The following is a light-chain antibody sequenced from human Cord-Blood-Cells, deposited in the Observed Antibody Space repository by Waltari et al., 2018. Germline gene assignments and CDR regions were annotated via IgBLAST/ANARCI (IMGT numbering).Light chain of an antibody. CDR3: QQYYSTPLT. V-gene: IGKV4-1*01. Sequence: DIVMTQSPDSLAVSLRERATINFKSSQSVLYSSNNKNYLTWYQQKPGQPPKLLIYWASTRESGVPDRFSGSGSGTDFTLTISSLQAEDVAVYYCQQYYSTPLTFGGGTKVEIK. J-gene: IGKJ4*01. CDR1: QSVLYSSNNKNY. CDR2: WAS.